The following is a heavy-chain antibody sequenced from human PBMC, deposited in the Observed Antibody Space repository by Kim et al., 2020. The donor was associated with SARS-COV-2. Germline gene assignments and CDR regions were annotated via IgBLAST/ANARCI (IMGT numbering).Heavy chain of an antibody. V-gene: IGHV4-38-2*02. D-gene: IGHD1-26*01. CDR1: GYSISSGYY. CDR2: IYHSGST. CDR3: ARDGELLHALYYFDY. J-gene: IGHJ4*01. Sequence: SETLSLTCTVSGYSISSGYYWGWIRQPPGKGLEWIGSIYHSGSTYYNPSLKSRVTISVDTSKNQFSLKLSSVTAADTAVYYCARDGELLHALYYFDYWG.